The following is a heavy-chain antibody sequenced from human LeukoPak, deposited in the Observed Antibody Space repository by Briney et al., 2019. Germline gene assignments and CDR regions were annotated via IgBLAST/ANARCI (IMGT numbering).Heavy chain of an antibody. CDR3: ARQGYNSSWYRGGGYYYYYMDV. CDR1: GGSISSSNW. Sequence: SETLSLTCAVSGGSISSSNWWSWVRQPPGKGLEWIGYIYYSGSTNYNPSLKSRVTISVDTSKKQFSLKLSSVTAADTSVYYCARQGYNSSWYRGGGYYYYYMDVWGKGTTVTISS. CDR2: IYYSGST. J-gene: IGHJ6*03. V-gene: IGHV4-4*02. D-gene: IGHD6-13*01.